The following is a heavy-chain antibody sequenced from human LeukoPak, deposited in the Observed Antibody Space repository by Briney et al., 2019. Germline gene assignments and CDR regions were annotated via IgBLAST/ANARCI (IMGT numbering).Heavy chain of an antibody. CDR2: FDPEDGET. D-gene: IGHD3-9*01. CDR3: ATVGGLDILTGYPRDY. Sequence: ASVKVSCKGSGSTLTELSMHWVRQAPGKGLEWMGGFDPEDGETIYAQKFQGRVTMTEDTSTDTAYMELSSLRSEDTAVYYCATVGGLDILTGYPRDYWGQGTLVTVSS. V-gene: IGHV1-24*01. J-gene: IGHJ4*02. CDR1: GSTLTELS.